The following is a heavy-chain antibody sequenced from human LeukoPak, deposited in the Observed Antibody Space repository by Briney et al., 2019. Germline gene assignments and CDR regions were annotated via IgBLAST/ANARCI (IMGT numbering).Heavy chain of an antibody. D-gene: IGHD3-9*01. Sequence: GGSLRLSCAASGFTFSSYVMHWVRQAPGKGLEWVSYISSSGSTIYYADSVKGRFTISRDNAKNSLYLQMNSLRAEDTAVYYCARVMTIGYGFDYWGQGTLVTVSS. J-gene: IGHJ4*02. CDR3: ARVMTIGYGFDY. CDR2: ISSSGSTI. CDR1: GFTFSSYV. V-gene: IGHV3-48*03.